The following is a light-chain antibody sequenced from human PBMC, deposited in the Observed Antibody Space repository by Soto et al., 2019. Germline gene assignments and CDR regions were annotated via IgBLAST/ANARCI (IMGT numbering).Light chain of an antibody. CDR3: CSYAGSSTYI. CDR2: EGS. J-gene: IGLJ1*01. V-gene: IGLV2-23*01. CDR1: SSDVGSHNL. Sequence: ALTQPASVSGSPGQSITISCTGTSSDVGSHNLVSWYQQHPDRAPKLMIYEGSKRPSGVSNRFSGSKSGNTASLTISGLQAEDEADYFCCSYAGSSTYIFGSGTKLTVL.